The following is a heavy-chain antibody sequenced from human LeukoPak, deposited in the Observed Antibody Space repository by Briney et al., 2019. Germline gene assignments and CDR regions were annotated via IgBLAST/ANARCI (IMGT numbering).Heavy chain of an antibody. CDR3: ATTLIVAVIGALNV. CDR2: IGTSASHI. Sequence: GGSLRLSCAASGFTFSDYAMSWVRQAPGKGLEWISYIGTSASHIYYAGSVEGRFTISRDNAKNSLYLQMNGLRAEDTAVYFCATTLIVAVIGALNVWGQGTMVTVSS. D-gene: IGHD3-22*01. J-gene: IGHJ3*01. V-gene: IGHV3-48*01. CDR1: GFTFSDYA.